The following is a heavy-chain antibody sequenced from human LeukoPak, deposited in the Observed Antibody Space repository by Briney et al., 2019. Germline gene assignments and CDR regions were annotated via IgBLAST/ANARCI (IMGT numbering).Heavy chain of an antibody. CDR3: ASSRDNFDY. D-gene: IGHD5-24*01. CDR2: ISSGGSTI. CDR1: GFPFSSYS. Sequence: GGSLRLSCAASGFPFSSYSMNWVRQAPGKGLEWVSYISSGGSTIYYADSVKGRFTISRDNAKNSLYLQMNSLRAEDTAVYYCASSRDNFDYWGQGTLVTVSS. J-gene: IGHJ4*02. V-gene: IGHV3-48*04.